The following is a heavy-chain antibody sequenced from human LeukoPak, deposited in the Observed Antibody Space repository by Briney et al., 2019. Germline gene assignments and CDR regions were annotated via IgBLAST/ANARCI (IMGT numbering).Heavy chain of an antibody. V-gene: IGHV1-2*02. CDR3: AREGHSSSFGYYYYYMDV. Sequence: GASVKVSCTASGYTFTGYYMHWVRQAPGQGLEWMGWINPNSGGTNYAQKFQGRVTMTRDTSISTAYMELSRLRSDDTAVYYCAREGHSSSFGYYYYYMDVWGKGTTVTISS. CDR1: GYTFTGYY. J-gene: IGHJ6*03. CDR2: INPNSGGT. D-gene: IGHD6-13*01.